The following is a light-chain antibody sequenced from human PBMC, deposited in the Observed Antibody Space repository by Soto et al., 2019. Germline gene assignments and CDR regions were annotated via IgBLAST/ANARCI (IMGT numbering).Light chain of an antibody. CDR3: QQYNSWPWT. Sequence: DIVLTQSPATLPLSPGERAPLSCRASQSVSNNLAWYQKKPGQPPRLLIYGASTEATNIPTRFSGTGSGTDFTLTISSLRSEDFAVYYCQQYNSWPWTFGQGTKVEIK. CDR2: GAS. V-gene: IGKV3-15*01. J-gene: IGKJ1*01. CDR1: QSVSNN.